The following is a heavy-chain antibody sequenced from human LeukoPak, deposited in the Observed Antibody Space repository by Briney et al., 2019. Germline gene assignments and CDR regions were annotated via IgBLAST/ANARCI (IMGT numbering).Heavy chain of an antibody. CDR1: GYSFTSYW. J-gene: IGHJ4*02. CDR2: INPNSGGT. V-gene: IGHV1-2*02. Sequence: GESLKISCKGSGYSFTSYWIGWVRQAPGQGLEWMGWINPNSGGTNYAQKFQGRVTMTRDTSISTAYMELSRLRSDDTAVYYCARDPGNWYCTNGVCYLFEYWGQGTLVTVSS. CDR3: ARDPGNWYCTNGVCYLFEY. D-gene: IGHD2-8*01.